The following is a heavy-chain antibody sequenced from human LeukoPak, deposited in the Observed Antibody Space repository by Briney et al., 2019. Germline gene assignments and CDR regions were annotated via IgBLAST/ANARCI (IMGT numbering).Heavy chain of an antibody. CDR1: GYTLTELS. CDR2: FDPEDGET. CDR3: AGDSSGYYAGYYFDY. V-gene: IGHV1-24*01. Sequence: ASVKVSCKVSGYTLTELSMHWVRQAPGKGLEWMGGFDPEDGETIYAQKLQGRVTMTTDTSTSTAYMELRSLRSDDTAVYYCAGDSSGYYAGYYFDYWGQGTLVTVSS. D-gene: IGHD3-22*01. J-gene: IGHJ4*02.